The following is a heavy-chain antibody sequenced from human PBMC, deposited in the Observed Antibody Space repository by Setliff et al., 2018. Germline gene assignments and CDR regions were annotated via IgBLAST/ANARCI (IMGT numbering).Heavy chain of an antibody. CDR1: GGSISSSSYY. CDR3: ASTPDGDLYYNFWSGYYLTLDY. CDR2: IYYSGST. D-gene: IGHD3-3*01. J-gene: IGHJ4*02. Sequence: ASETLSLTCTVSGGSISSSSYYWGWIRQPPGKGLEWIGSIYYSGSTYYNPSLKSRVTISVDTSKNQFSLKLRSVTAADTAVYYCASTPDGDLYYNFWSGYYLTLDYWGQGTLVTVSS. V-gene: IGHV4-39*07.